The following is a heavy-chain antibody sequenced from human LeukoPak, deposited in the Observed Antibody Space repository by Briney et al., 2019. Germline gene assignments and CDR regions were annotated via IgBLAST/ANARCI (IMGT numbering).Heavy chain of an antibody. CDR1: GGSISSYY. D-gene: IGHD1-1*01. V-gene: IGHV4-59*01. CDR3: ARGGYSEIDY. J-gene: IGHJ4*02. CDR2: IYYSGST. Sequence: SETLSLTCTVSGGSISSYYWSWIRQPPGKGLEWIGYIYYSGSTNYNPSLKSRVTISVDTSKNQFSLKLSSVTAADTAVHYCARGGYSEIDYWGQGTLVTVSS.